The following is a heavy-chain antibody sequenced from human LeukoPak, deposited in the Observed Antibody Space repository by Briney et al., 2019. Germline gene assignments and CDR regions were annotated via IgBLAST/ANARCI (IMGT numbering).Heavy chain of an antibody. Sequence: SETLSLTCTVSGGSISSYYWSWIRQPPGKGLEWIGYIYYSGSTNYNPSLKSRVTISLDTPKNQFSLKLSSVTAADTAVYYCARQSRATGTLDSWGQGTLVTVSS. CDR2: IYYSGST. V-gene: IGHV4-59*08. CDR3: ARQSRATGTLDS. D-gene: IGHD6-13*01. CDR1: GGSISSYY. J-gene: IGHJ5*01.